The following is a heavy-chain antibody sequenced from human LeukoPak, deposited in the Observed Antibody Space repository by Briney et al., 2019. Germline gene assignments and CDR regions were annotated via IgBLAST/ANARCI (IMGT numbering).Heavy chain of an antibody. CDR3: AKHLWFGDTGYFDF. V-gene: IGHV1-2*02. Sequence: ASVTVSCQASGYTFTDYYIQWLRQAPGQGPEWMGWVKPDSGDTYYAQKLQGRFTMTRDTSISTAFMELSMLTSADTAVYYCAKHLWFGDTGYFDFWGQGTLVGVSS. D-gene: IGHD3-10*01. CDR1: GYTFTDYY. J-gene: IGHJ4*02. CDR2: VKPDSGDT.